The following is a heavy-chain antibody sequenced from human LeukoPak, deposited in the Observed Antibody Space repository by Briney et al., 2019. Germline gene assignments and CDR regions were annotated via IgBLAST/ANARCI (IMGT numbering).Heavy chain of an antibody. CDR2: ISAYNGNT. CDR3: ARSGDILTNLDY. D-gene: IGHD3-9*01. V-gene: IGHV1-18*01. J-gene: IGHJ4*02. Sequence: ASVKVSCKASGYTFTSYGISWVRQAPGQGLEWMGRISAYNGNTNYVQKFQGRVIMATDTSTSIVYMELRSLRSDDTAVYYCARSGDILTNLDYWGQGTLVTVSS. CDR1: GYTFTSYG.